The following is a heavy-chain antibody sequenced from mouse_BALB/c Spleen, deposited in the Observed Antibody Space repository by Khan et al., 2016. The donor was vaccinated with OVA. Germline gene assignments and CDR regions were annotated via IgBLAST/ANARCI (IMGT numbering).Heavy chain of an antibody. CDR3: ARLAYYYDSEGFAY. CDR1: GFTFSTYG. J-gene: IGHJ3*01. D-gene: IGHD1-1*01. V-gene: IGHV5-6*01. CDR2: ISSGGSYT. Sequence: EVQGVESGGDLVKPEGSLKLSCAASGFTFSTYGMSWVRQTPDKRLEWVATISSGGSYTYYPDSVQGRFTISRDNAKNTLYLQMSSLKSEETARFYCARLAYYYDSEGFAYWGQGTLVTVSA.